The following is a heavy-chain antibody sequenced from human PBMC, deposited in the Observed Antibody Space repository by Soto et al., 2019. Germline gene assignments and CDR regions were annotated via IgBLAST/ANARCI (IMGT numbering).Heavy chain of an antibody. V-gene: IGHV1-2*02. CDR2: INPNSGDT. CDR3: ARSLSTIGGRPDS. J-gene: IGHJ4*02. Sequence: GASVKVSCKASGYTFTGYYMHWVRQAPGQGLEWMGWINPNSGDTKYAQKFQGRVTMTRDTSTRTAYMEVSRLTSDDTAVYYCARSLSTIGGRPDSWGQGILVTVSS. D-gene: IGHD6-6*01. CDR1: GYTFTGYY.